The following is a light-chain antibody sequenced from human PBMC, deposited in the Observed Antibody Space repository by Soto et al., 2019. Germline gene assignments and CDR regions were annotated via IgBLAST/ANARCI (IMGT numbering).Light chain of an antibody. CDR3: QQYGSSPT. CDR1: QSISSY. CDR2: DAS. Sequence: VFAQSLGTLSLSPGERATLSCRASQSISSYLAWYQQTPGQAPSLLIYDASNGAPGLPARFSGSGSGTDFPLTISSLEPEDSAVDYCQQYGSSPTFGQGTNGDIK. J-gene: IGKJ1*01. V-gene: IGKV3-11*01.